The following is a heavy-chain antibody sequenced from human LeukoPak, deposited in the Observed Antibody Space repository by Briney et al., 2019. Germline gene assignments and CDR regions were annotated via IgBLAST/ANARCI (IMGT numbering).Heavy chain of an antibody. CDR1: GYSISSGYY. CDR2: TYHSGST. Sequence: SETLSLTCAVSGYSISSGYYWGWIRQPPGKGLEWIGSTYHSGSTYYNPSLKSRVTISEDTSKNQFSLKLSSVTAADTAVYYCARHPTFTAPWFGPWGQGTLVTVSS. CDR3: ARHPTFTAPWFGP. D-gene: IGHD2/OR15-2a*01. V-gene: IGHV4-38-2*01. J-gene: IGHJ5*02.